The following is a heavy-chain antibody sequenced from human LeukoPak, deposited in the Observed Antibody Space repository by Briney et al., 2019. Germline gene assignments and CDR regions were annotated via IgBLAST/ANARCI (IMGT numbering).Heavy chain of an antibody. CDR1: GFTFDDYG. J-gene: IGHJ4*02. CDR3: ARGDSSGPTYYFNY. D-gene: IGHD3-22*01. Sequence: PGGSLRLSCAASGFTFDDYGMNWVRQAPGKGLEWVSGINWNGGSTGYADSVKGRFTISRDNAKNSLYLQMNSLRAEDTALYYCARGDSSGPTYYFNYWGQGTLVTVSS. V-gene: IGHV3-20*04. CDR2: INWNGGST.